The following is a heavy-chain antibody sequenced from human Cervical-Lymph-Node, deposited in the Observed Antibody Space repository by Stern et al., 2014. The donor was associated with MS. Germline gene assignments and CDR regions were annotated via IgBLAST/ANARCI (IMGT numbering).Heavy chain of an antibody. CDR3: AKPRRGGDYYHYGMDV. V-gene: IGHV3-30*18. CDR2: ISYDGSNK. J-gene: IGHJ6*02. Sequence: VQLVESGGGVVQPGRSLRLSCAASGFTFSSYGMHWVRQAPGKGLEWVAVISYDGSNKYYADSVKGRCTISRDNSKNTLYLQMNSLRAEDTAVYYCAKPRRGGDYYHYGMDVWGQGTTVTVS. CDR1: GFTFSSYG. D-gene: IGHD2-21*01.